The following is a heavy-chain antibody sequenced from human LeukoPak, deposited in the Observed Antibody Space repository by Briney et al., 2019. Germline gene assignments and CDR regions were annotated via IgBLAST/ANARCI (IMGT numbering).Heavy chain of an antibody. J-gene: IGHJ3*02. CDR1: GASISDYL. D-gene: IGHD3-16*01. V-gene: IGHV4-4*09. Sequence: SETLSLTCTVSGASISDYLWRWIRQSPGKRLEWIGYIDPSGSTNYNPSLNSRATVSVDTSNHHFSLKLKSVTAADTAVYFCARHGRERASRNQGDAFDIWGQGTVVIVSS. CDR2: IDPSGST. CDR3: ARHGRERASRNQGDAFDI.